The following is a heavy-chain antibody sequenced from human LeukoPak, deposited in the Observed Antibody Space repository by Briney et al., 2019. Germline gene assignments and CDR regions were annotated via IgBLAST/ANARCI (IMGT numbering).Heavy chain of an antibody. J-gene: IGHJ4*02. V-gene: IGHV3-74*01. CDR3: ARGGKYSGSSFDY. CDR2: INSDESST. D-gene: IGHD1-26*01. Sequence: GGSLRLSCAAPGFTFSSYWMHWVRQAPGKGLVWVSRINSDESSTSYADSVKGRFTISRDNAKNTLYLQMNSLRAEDTAVYYCARGGKYSGSSFDYWGQGTLVTVSS. CDR1: GFTFSSYW.